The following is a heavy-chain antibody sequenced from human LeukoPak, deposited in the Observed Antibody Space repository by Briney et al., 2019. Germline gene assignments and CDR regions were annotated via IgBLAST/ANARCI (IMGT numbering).Heavy chain of an antibody. CDR1: GFTFSSYA. CDR2: ISGSGGST. D-gene: IGHD3-22*01. Sequence: GGSLRLSCAASGFTFSSYAMSWVRQAPGKGLEWVSAISGSGGSTYYADSVKGRFTISRDNSKNTLYLQMNSLRAEDTAVYYCAKAPYDTSGLSSPNYFDYWGQGTLVTVSS. V-gene: IGHV3-23*01. J-gene: IGHJ4*02. CDR3: AKAPYDTSGLSSPNYFDY.